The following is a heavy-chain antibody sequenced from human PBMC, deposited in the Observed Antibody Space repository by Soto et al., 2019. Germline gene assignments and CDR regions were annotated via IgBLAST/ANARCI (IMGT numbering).Heavy chain of an antibody. V-gene: IGHV4-59*07. D-gene: IGHD2-15*01. CDR2: MYYSVST. Sequence: PSDTLSLTCTVSGGSISSYYWSWIRQPPGKGLEWIGYMYYSVSTNYNPSLKSRVTISVDTSKNQFSLKLSSVTAAATAVYYCARVRLLGSGYYGMDVWGQGTRVTVSS. CDR3: ARVRLLGSGYYGMDV. J-gene: IGHJ6*02. CDR1: GGSISSYY.